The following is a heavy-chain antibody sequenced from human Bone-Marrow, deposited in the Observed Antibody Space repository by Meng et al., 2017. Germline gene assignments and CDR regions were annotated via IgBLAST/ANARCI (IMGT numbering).Heavy chain of an antibody. CDR3: ARVWAAAGTFDY. J-gene: IGHJ4*02. CDR1: GFTVSSNY. D-gene: IGHD6-13*01. CDR2: IYSGGST. Sequence: QVVETAAGLIQPGGSLRLSCAASGFTVSSNYMSWVRQAPGKGLEWVSVIYSGGSTYYADSVKGRFTIPRDNSKNTLYLQMNSLRAEDTAVYYCARVWAAAGTFDYWGQGTLVTVSS. V-gene: IGHV3-53*02.